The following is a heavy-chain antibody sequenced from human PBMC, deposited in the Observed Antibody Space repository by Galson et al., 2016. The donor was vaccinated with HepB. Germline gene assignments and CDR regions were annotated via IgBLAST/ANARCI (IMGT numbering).Heavy chain of an antibody. CDR3: ARDVQFRFDY. Sequence: SVKVSCEASGYRFPTYGISWVRQAPGQGLEWLGWISANSGNTIYAQKFQDRVTMTRDTSASTVYMDLRSLRSYDTAVYYCARDVQFRFDYWGQGTLVTVSS. V-gene: IGHV1-18*04. CDR1: GYRFPTYG. J-gene: IGHJ4*02. D-gene: IGHD4-11*01. CDR2: ISANSGNT.